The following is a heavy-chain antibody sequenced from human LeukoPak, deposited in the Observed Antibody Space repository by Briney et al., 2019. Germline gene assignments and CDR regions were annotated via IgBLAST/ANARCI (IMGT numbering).Heavy chain of an antibody. Sequence: KPSETLSLTCAVYGGSFSGYYWSWIRQPPGKGLEWIGEINHSGSTNYNPSLKSRVTISVDTSKNQFSLKLSSVTAADTAVYYCARDPRDYYDSSGYYQHFDYWGQGTLVTVSS. J-gene: IGHJ4*02. V-gene: IGHV4-34*01. CDR1: GGSFSGYY. CDR2: INHSGST. CDR3: ARDPRDYYDSSGYYQHFDY. D-gene: IGHD3-22*01.